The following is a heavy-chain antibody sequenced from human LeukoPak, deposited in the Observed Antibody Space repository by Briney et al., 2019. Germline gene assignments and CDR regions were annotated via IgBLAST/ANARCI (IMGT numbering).Heavy chain of an antibody. D-gene: IGHD3-22*01. CDR2: ISSSSSYI. CDR1: GFTFSSYS. CDR3: ARDGLKDYYDSSGHD. Sequence: PGGSLRLSCAASGFTFSSYSMNWVRQAPGKGLEWVSSISSSSSYIYYADSVKGRFTISRDNAKNSLYLQMNSLRAEDTAVYYCARDGLKDYYDSSGHDWGQGTLVTVSS. V-gene: IGHV3-21*01. J-gene: IGHJ4*02.